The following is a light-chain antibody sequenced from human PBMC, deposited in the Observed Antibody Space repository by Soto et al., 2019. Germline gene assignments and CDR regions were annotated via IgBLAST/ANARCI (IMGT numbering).Light chain of an antibody. Sequence: EIVMTQSPATLSVSPGERATLSCRASQSVSSKLAWYQQKPGQAPRLLIYGASTRATGIPARFSGSGSGTEFTLTISSLQSEDFAVYYCQQYNGWPWTFGQGTEVEIK. CDR1: QSVSSK. CDR3: QQYNGWPWT. J-gene: IGKJ1*01. V-gene: IGKV3D-15*01. CDR2: GAS.